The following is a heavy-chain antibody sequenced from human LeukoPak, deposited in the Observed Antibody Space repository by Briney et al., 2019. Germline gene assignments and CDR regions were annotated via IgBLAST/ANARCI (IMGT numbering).Heavy chain of an antibody. CDR3: AKDTVRYCSGRSCYGNFDY. V-gene: IGHV3-9*01. CDR1: AFTFDDYA. J-gene: IGHJ4*02. CDR2: FSWNSGSI. D-gene: IGHD2-15*01. Sequence: PGRSLRLSCAASAFTFDDYAMHWVRQAPGKGLEWVSGFSWNSGSIGYAHSVKGRFTISRDNAKNSLYLQMNSLRAEDTALYYCAKDTVRYCSGRSCYGNFDYCGQGTLVTVSS.